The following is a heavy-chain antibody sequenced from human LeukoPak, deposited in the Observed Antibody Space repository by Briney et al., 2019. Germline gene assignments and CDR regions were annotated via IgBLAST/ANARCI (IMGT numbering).Heavy chain of an antibody. J-gene: IGHJ4*02. CDR1: GGSISSGGYY. V-gene: IGHV4-30-2*01. CDR3: ARGASSSWTRYFDY. Sequence: SETLSLTCTVSGGSISSGGYYWSWIRQPPGKGLEWIGYIYHSGSTYYNPSLKSRVTISVDRSKNQFSLKLSSVTAADTAVYYCARGASSSWTRYFDYWGQGTLVTVSS. D-gene: IGHD6-13*01. CDR2: IYHSGST.